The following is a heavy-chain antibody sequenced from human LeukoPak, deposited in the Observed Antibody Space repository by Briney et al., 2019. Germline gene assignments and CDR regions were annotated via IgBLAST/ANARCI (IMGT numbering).Heavy chain of an antibody. V-gene: IGHV3-23*01. D-gene: IGHD3-9*01. J-gene: IGHJ4*02. CDR3: ASSLRYFDWTSFDY. CDR2: ISGSGDT. Sequence: GGSLRLSCAASGFTFSSYAMGWVRQAPGKGLEWVSAISGSGDTYYADSVKGRFTISRDNSKNTLYLQMNSLRAEDTAVYCCASSLRYFDWTSFDYWGQGTLVTVSS. CDR1: GFTFSSYA.